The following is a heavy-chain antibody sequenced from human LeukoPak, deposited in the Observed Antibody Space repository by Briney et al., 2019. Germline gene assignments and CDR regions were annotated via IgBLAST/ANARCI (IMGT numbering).Heavy chain of an antibody. CDR2: INHSGST. D-gene: IGHD3/OR15-3a*01. V-gene: IGHV4-34*01. Sequence: SETLSLTCAVYGGSFSCYYWSWIRQPPGKGLEWIGEINHSGSTNYNPSLKSRVTISVDTSKNQFSLKLSSVTAADTAVYYCARDGAAFWTGYYTSWYFDYWGQGTLVTVSS. CDR1: GGSFSCYY. CDR3: ARDGAAFWTGYYTSWYFDY. J-gene: IGHJ4*02.